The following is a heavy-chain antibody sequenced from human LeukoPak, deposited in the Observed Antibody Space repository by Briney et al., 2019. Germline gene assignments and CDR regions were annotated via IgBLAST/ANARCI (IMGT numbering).Heavy chain of an antibody. V-gene: IGHV3-11*04. D-gene: IGHD1-14*01. CDR3: ARARKGYYFDY. J-gene: IGHJ4*02. Sequence: GGSLRLSCAASGFTFSHNYMIWIRQAPGKGLEWVSYIDTSGSAMYYAVPVKGRFTISRDNARNSLYLQMNSLRADDTAVYYCARARKGYYFDYWGQGTLVTVSS. CDR2: IDTSGSAM. CDR1: GFTFSHNY.